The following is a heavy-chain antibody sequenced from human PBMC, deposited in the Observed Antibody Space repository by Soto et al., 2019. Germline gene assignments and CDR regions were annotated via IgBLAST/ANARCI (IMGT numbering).Heavy chain of an antibody. CDR2: ISYSGNT. CDR1: GGSISSGGYY. CDR3: AREGGGSSRDAFDI. D-gene: IGHD6-13*01. J-gene: IGHJ3*02. V-gene: IGHV4-61*08. Sequence: SETLSLTCSVSGGSISSGGYYWSWIRQHPGRGLEWIGYISYSGNTYYNPSLKSRVTISVDTSKNQFSLKLSSVTAADTAVYYYAREGGGSSRDAFDIWGQGTMVTVSS.